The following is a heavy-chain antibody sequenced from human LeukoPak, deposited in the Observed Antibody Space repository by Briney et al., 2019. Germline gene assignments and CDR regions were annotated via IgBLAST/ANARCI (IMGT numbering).Heavy chain of an antibody. J-gene: IGHJ6*04. V-gene: IGHV1-69*13. CDR3: ASNGYGSGSNYYYYGMDV. CDR2: IIPLFGTA. D-gene: IGHD3-10*01. CDR1: GGTFSSSA. Sequence: SVKVSCKASGGTFSSSAISWVRHAPGHGLEWMGGIIPLFGTANYAQKFQGRVTITADESTSTAYMELSSLRSEDTAVYYCASNGYGSGSNYYYYGMDVWGKGTTVTVSS.